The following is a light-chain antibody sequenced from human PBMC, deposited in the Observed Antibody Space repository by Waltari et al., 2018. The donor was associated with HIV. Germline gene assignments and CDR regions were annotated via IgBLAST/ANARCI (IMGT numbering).Light chain of an antibody. CDR3: QQSYYTPRT. CDR1: QDIGSY. Sequence: DIQMTQSPPYLTASVGDRVTISCRASQDIGSYLHWYQLRPGQAPNVLIYVSTNLQTGVPSRFSARGSGTEFTLTISDLQPEDFVFYFCQQSYYTPRTFGQGTK. V-gene: IGKV1-39*01. J-gene: IGKJ1*01. CDR2: VST.